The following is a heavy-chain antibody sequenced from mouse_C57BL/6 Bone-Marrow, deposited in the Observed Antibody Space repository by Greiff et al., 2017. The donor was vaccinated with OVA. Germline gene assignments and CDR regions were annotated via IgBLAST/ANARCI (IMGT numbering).Heavy chain of an antibody. Sequence: QVQLQQSGPGLVAPSQSLSITCTVSGFSLTSYAISWVRQPPGKGLEWLGVIWTSGGTNYTSALKSRLSISKDNSKSQVFLKMNSLQTDDTARYYCARDYYGNPWLAYWGQGTLVTVSA. V-gene: IGHV2-9-1*01. CDR2: IWTSGGT. CDR3: ARDYYGNPWLAY. D-gene: IGHD2-1*01. CDR1: GFSLTSYA. J-gene: IGHJ3*01.